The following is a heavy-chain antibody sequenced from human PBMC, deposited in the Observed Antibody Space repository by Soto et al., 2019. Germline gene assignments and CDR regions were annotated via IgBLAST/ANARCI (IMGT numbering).Heavy chain of an antibody. CDR1: GFTFSNFG. CDR3: AKDQKDYSGAGTYYVPYGMDV. J-gene: IGHJ6*02. Sequence: QVQLVESGGGVVQPGRSLRLSCVASGFTFSNFGMHWLRQAPGKGLEWVALTSFDGNKKNYADSVKGRFTISRDNSKYTLDLQMNSMRAEDKALYFCAKDQKDYSGAGTYYVPYGMDVWGQGTTVTVAS. V-gene: IGHV3-30*18. CDR2: TSFDGNKK. D-gene: IGHD3-10*01.